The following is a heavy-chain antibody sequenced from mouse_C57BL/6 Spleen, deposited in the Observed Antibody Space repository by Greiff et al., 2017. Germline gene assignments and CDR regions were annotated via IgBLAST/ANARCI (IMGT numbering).Heavy chain of an antibody. CDR2: IYPGSGST. V-gene: IGHV1-55*01. CDR3: AREGIYDYDKGAY. J-gene: IGHJ3*01. Sequence: VQLQQPGAELVKPGASVKMSCKASGYTFTSYWITWVKQRPGQGLEWIGDIYPGSGSTNYNEKFKSKATLTVDTSSSTAYMQLSSLTSEDSAVYYCAREGIYDYDKGAYWGQGTLGTVSA. CDR1: GYTFTSYW. D-gene: IGHD2-4*01.